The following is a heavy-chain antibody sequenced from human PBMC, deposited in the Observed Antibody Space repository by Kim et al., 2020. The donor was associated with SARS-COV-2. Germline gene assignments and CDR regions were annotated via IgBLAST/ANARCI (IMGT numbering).Heavy chain of an antibody. J-gene: IGHJ6*02. CDR1: GFTFSRYG. D-gene: IGHD3-10*01. Sequence: GGSLRLSCAASGFTFSRYGMSWVRQAPGKGLEWVSTIMSAGGTFYADSVKGRFTISRDNSKSTLYLQVNSLTAEDTAVYYCAKDLGHYGSGSVGGMDVWGQGTTVTVSS. CDR3: AKDLGHYGSGSVGGMDV. CDR2: IMSAGGT. V-gene: IGHV3-23*01.